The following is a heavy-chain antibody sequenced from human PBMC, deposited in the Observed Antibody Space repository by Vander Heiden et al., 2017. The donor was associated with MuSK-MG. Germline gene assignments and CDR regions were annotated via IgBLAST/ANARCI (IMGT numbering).Heavy chain of an antibody. J-gene: IGHJ5*02. CDR3: ARDQGYANWFDP. D-gene: IGHD5-12*01. V-gene: IGHV1-18*04. CDR2: ISGDKGKT. Sequence: QVQLVPSGAAVKTPAASVKVSCTASGYRFTSSGISWVRQARGQGLEWMGWISGDKGKTKYAQKVQGRVTVTTDTSTSTAYMELRSLRSDDTAVYYCARDQGYANWFDPWGQGTLVTVSS. CDR1: GYRFTSSG.